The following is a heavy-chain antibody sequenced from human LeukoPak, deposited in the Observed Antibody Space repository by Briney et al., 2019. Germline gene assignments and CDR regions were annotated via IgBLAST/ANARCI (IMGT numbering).Heavy chain of an antibody. CDR2: ISSRSSHT. Sequence: PGGSLRLSCAASGFTFSDYYMSWIRQAPGKGLEWLSYISSRSSHTNYADSVKPRFTISRDNAKNSLYLQMNSLRAEDTAVYYCARFSSGWYYFDYWGQGTLVTVSS. J-gene: IGHJ4*02. V-gene: IGHV3-11*03. D-gene: IGHD6-19*01. CDR1: GFTFSDYY. CDR3: ARFSSGWYYFDY.